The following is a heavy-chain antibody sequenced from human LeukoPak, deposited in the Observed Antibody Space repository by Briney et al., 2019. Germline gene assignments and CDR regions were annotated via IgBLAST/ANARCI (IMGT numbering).Heavy chain of an antibody. D-gene: IGHD5-12*01. CDR1: GFTFSVFA. CDR3: TRHPLGYSGYTYYFDY. J-gene: IGHJ4*02. V-gene: IGHV3-73*01. Sequence: GGSLRLSCAASGFTFSVFAMHWVRQASGEGLEWVARIRSKANSYVSTYTASVKGMFTISRDDSKNTAYLQMNSLKTEDTAVYYCTRHPLGYSGYTYYFDYWGQGTLVTVSS. CDR2: IRSKANSYVS.